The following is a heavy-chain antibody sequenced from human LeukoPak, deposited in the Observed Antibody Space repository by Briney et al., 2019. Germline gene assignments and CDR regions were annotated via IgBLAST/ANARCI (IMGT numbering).Heavy chain of an antibody. D-gene: IGHD4-17*01. CDR1: GGSITGHS. Sequence: SETLSLTCTVSGGSITGHSWSWIRQPPGKGLEWIGYIYYSGSTYYNPSLKSRVTISVDTSKNQFSLKLSSVTAADTAVYYCARVGGGYGDYFDYWGQGTLVTVSS. CDR3: ARVGGGYGDYFDY. J-gene: IGHJ4*02. V-gene: IGHV4-59*08. CDR2: IYYSGST.